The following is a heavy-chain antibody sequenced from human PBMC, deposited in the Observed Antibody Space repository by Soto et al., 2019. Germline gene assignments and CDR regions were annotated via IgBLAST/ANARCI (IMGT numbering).Heavy chain of an antibody. CDR1: GGSISSGGYY. CDR3: ARDRGGIDY. V-gene: IGHV4-31*03. D-gene: IGHD3-10*01. CDR2: IYYSGST. Sequence: PSEPLSLTCTVSGGSISSGGYYWSWILHHPGKGLEWIGYIYYSGSTYYNPSLKNRVTRSVDTSKNQFSLKLSSVTAADTAVYYCARDRGGIDYWGQGTMVTVSS. J-gene: IGHJ4*02.